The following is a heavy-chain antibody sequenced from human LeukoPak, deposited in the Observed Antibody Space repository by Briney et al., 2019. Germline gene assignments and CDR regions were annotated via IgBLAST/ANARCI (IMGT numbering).Heavy chain of an antibody. CDR3: AKGHDYGDLRFDY. CDR2: ISWNSGRM. J-gene: IGHJ4*02. D-gene: IGHD4-17*01. CDR1: GFTFDDYA. Sequence: GGSLRLSCAASGFTFDDYAMHWVRQAPGKGLEWVSGISWNSGRMAYADSVRGRFTISRDNAKNSLYLQMNSLRAEDTALYYCAKGHDYGDLRFDYWGQGTLVTVSS. V-gene: IGHV3-9*01.